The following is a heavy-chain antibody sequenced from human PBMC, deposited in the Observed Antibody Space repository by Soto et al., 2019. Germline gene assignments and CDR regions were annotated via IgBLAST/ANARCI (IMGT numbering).Heavy chain of an antibody. CDR3: ARDRALYSYGYGVF. V-gene: IGHV1-18*01. CDR1: GYTFTSYG. CDR2: ISAYNGNS. J-gene: IGHJ4*02. Sequence: ASVKVSCKASGYTFTSYGISWVRQAPGQGLEWMGWISAYNGNSNYAQKLQGRVTMTTDTSTSTAYMELRSLRSDDTAVYYCARDRALYSYGYGVFWGQGTLVTVFS. D-gene: IGHD5-18*01.